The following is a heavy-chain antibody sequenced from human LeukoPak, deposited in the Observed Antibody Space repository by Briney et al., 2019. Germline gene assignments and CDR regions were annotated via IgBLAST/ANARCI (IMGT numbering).Heavy chain of an antibody. CDR3: AGESETSRRFYAP. Sequence: GESLKISCTGSGYTFSNYWIGWVRQMPGKGLEWMGIIYPGDSDATYSPSFQGQVTFSVDESRTTVYLEWTSLKASDTAMYFCAGESETSRRFYAPWGQGTLVTVSS. CDR1: GYTFSNYW. D-gene: IGHD2-2*01. CDR2: IYPGDSDA. V-gene: IGHV5-51*06. J-gene: IGHJ5*02.